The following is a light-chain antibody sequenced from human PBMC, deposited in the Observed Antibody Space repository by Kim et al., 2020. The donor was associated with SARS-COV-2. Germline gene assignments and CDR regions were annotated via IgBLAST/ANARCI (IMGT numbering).Light chain of an antibody. CDR2: DAS. CDR3: QQYNSYLHT. Sequence: DIQMTQSPSTLSASVRDRVTITCRASRSISSWLAWYQQKPGKAPKLLIYDASSLESGVPSRFSGSGSGTEFTLTISSLQPDDFATYYCQQYNSYLHTFGQGTKLEIK. V-gene: IGKV1-5*01. CDR1: RSISSW. J-gene: IGKJ2*01.